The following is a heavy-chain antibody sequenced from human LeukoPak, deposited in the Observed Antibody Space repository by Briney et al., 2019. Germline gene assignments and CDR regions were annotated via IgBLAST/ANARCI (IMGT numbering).Heavy chain of an antibody. CDR1: GGSISSGGYS. CDR3: ARGLRYFDWLSAFDI. Sequence: PSETLSLTCAVSGGSISSGGYSWSWIRQPPGKGLEWIGYIYHSGSTYYNPSLKSRVTISVGRSKNQFSLKLSSVTAADTAVYYCARGLRYFDWLSAFDIWGQGTMVTVSS. CDR2: IYHSGST. J-gene: IGHJ3*02. V-gene: IGHV4-30-2*01. D-gene: IGHD3-9*01.